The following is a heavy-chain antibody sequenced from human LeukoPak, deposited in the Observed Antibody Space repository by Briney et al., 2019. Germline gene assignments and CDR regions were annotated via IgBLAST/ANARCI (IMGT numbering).Heavy chain of an antibody. J-gene: IGHJ3*02. Sequence: GRSLRLSCAASGFTFSSYGMHWVRQAPGKGLEWVAVIWCDGSNKYYADSVKGRFTLSGDNSKNTLYLQMTSLRAEDTAVYYCAKADYGDPPGAFDIWGQGTMVTVSS. CDR1: GFTFSSYG. CDR3: AKADYGDPPGAFDI. V-gene: IGHV3-33*06. D-gene: IGHD4-17*01. CDR2: IWCDGSNK.